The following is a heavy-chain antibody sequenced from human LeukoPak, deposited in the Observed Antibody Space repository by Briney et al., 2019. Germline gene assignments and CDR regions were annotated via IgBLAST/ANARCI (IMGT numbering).Heavy chain of an antibody. Sequence: GGSLRLSCAASGFTFSIYGMHWVRQAPGKGLEWVAVISYDGSNKYYADSVKGRFTISRDNSKHTLYLQMNSLRAEDTAVYYCGSTSLLGSGFFDYWGQGTLVTVSS. J-gene: IGHJ4*02. V-gene: IGHV3-30*03. CDR1: GFTFSIYG. CDR2: ISYDGSNK. D-gene: IGHD3-10*02. CDR3: GSTSLLGSGFFDY.